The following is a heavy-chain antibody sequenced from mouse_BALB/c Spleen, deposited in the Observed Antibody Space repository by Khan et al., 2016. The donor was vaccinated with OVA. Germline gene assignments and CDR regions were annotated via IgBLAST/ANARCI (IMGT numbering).Heavy chain of an antibody. CDR1: GFTFYNYA. CDR3: ARQGGIYDGPFDY. Sequence: EVELVESGGGLVKPGGSLKLSCAASGFTFYNYAMSWVRQTPEKRLEWVATVSSGGSYTYYPDSVKGRFTISRDNAKSTIYLQMSSLGSEDTAMYYCARQGGIYDGPFDYWGQGTTLTVSS. J-gene: IGHJ2*01. D-gene: IGHD2-3*01. V-gene: IGHV5-9-3*01. CDR2: VSSGGSYT.